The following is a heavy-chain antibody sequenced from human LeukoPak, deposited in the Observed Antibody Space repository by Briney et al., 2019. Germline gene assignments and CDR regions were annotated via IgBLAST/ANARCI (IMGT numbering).Heavy chain of an antibody. J-gene: IGHJ6*04. V-gene: IGHV1-18*04. CDR2: ISAYNGNT. CDR1: GYTFTSYG. Sequence: GASVKVSCKASGYTFTSYGISWVRQAPGQGLEWMGWISAYNGNTNYAQKLQGRVTMTTDTSTSTAYTELRSLRSDDTAVYYCARFVQLWLRYYYGMDVWGKGTTVTVSS. D-gene: IGHD5-18*01. CDR3: ARFVQLWLRYYYGMDV.